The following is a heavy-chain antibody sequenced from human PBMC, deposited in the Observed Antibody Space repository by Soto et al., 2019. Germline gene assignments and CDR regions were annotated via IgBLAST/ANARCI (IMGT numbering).Heavy chain of an antibody. CDR1: GGSISSSSYC. CDR3: ARHLYCSSTSCYTAYNWFDP. CDR2: IYYSGST. D-gene: IGHD2-2*01. J-gene: IGHJ5*02. Sequence: SETLSLTCTISGGSISSSSYCWGWIRQPPGKGLEWIGSIYYSGSTYYNPSLKSRVTISVDTSKNQFSLKLSSVTAADTAVYYCARHLYCSSTSCYTAYNWFDPWGQGTLVTVSS. V-gene: IGHV4-39*01.